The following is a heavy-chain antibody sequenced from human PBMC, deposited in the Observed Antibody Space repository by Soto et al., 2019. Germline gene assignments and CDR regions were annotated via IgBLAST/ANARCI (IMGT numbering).Heavy chain of an antibody. V-gene: IGHV1-69*13. J-gene: IGHJ6*02. CDR1: GGTFSRYS. Sequence: ASVKVSCKASGGTFSRYSITWVQQAPGHGLEWIGRIIPIFGIASYAQKFQGRVTITADESTSTAYMELSSLRSDDTAVYYCAREDRDRETGLVPAAIDGMDVWGQGTTVTVSS. CDR2: IIPIFGIA. CDR3: AREDRDRETGLVPAAIDGMDV. D-gene: IGHD2-2*01.